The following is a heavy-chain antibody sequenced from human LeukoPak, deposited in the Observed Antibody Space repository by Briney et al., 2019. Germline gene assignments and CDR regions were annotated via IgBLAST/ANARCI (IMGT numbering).Heavy chain of an antibody. CDR2: IYSGGST. D-gene: IGHD3-22*01. J-gene: IGHJ4*02. V-gene: IGHV3-53*01. CDR3: ARGPTYYYDISEGYFDY. CDR1: GFTFSSYW. Sequence: SGGSLRLSCAASGFTFSSYWMSWVRQAPGKGLEWVSVIYSGGSTYYADSVKGRFTISRDNSKNTLYLQMNSLRAEDTAVYYCARGPTYYYDISEGYFDYWGQGTLVTVSS.